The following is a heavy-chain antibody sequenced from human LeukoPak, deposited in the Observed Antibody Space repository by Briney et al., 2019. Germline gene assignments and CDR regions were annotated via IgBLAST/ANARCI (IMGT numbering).Heavy chain of an antibody. CDR2: ISSSSSYT. CDR1: GFTFSDYY. D-gene: IGHD3-10*01. V-gene: IGHV3-11*03. CDR3: ASRGKYYFDY. Sequence: GGSLRLSCAASGFTFSDYYMSWIRQAPGKGLEWVSCISSSSSYTNYADSVKGRFTISRDNAKNSLYLQMNSLRAEDTAVYYCASRGKYYFDYWGQGTLVTVSS. J-gene: IGHJ4*02.